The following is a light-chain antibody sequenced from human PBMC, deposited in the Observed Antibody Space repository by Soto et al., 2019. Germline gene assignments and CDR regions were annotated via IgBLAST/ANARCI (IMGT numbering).Light chain of an antibody. CDR3: QQSYGTPLT. CDR2: AAS. V-gene: IGKV1-39*01. J-gene: IGKJ4*01. CDR1: QSISNS. Sequence: DMEMTQSPSSLSASVGDRVTITCRASQSISNSLNWYQHKPGKVPKLLIYAASSLQSGVPTRFSGSGSGTDFTLTINRLQPEDFATYYCQQSYGTPLTFGGGTKIEIK.